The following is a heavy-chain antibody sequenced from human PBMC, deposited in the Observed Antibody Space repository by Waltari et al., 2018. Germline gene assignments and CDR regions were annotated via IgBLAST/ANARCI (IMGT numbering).Heavy chain of an antibody. CDR1: GFRHSHFG. V-gene: IGHV3-30*18. J-gene: IGHJ5*02. Sequence: VKLVEAGGGVVEPGKSLRHSCAASGFRHSHFGMHWVRQAPGKGLEWVALASFDGSTTYYADSVRGRFTISRDNSKNTLYLDINTLRVDDTAIYYCAKDAFGNTYLDHWGQGTLVTVSS. CDR3: AKDAFGNTYLDH. CDR2: ASFDGSTT. D-gene: IGHD3-10*01.